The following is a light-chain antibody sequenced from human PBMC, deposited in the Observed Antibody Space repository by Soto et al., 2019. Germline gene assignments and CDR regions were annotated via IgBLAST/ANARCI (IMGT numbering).Light chain of an antibody. Sequence: QSVLTQPASVSGSPGQSITISCTGTSSDVGRYNLVSWYQQYPGKAPKLIIYEGSWRPSGVSGRFSGSMSGNTASLTISGLQAEDEADYYFCSFARRGTSYVLGTGTKLTVL. J-gene: IGLJ1*01. V-gene: IGLV2-23*01. CDR1: SSDVGRYNL. CDR3: CSFARRGTSYV. CDR2: EGS.